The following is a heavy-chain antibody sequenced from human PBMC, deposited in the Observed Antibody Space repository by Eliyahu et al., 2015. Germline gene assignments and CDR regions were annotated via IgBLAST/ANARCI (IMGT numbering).Heavy chain of an antibody. Sequence: QVQLQESGPGLVRPSETLFLTCNVSGTSVTGRTHFWSWFRQPPGKKMEWIGYITYSGNPTYNPPLKGRVTFSLDTSMNQLSLKLISATAADTAVYYCARGRDDLGSWFDPWGQGTLVTVSS. J-gene: IGHJ5*02. CDR2: ITYSGNP. CDR3: ARGRDDLGSWFDP. D-gene: IGHD1-26*01. CDR1: GTSVTGRTHF. V-gene: IGHV4-61*01.